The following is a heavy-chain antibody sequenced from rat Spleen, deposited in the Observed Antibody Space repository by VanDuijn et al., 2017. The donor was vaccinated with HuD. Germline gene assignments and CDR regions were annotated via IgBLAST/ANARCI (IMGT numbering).Heavy chain of an antibody. Sequence: QVQLQQSGAELAKPGSSVKISCKASGYTFTSYDISWIKQTTGQGLEYIGYINTGSGGTDYNEKFKGKATLTVDKSSSTAFRQLSSLTPEDTAVYYCARSDTYYFDYWGQGVMVTVSS. CDR1: GYTFTSYD. V-gene: IGHV1-57*01. CDR2: INTGSGGT. D-gene: IGHD2-1*01. CDR3: ARSDTYYFDY. J-gene: IGHJ2*01.